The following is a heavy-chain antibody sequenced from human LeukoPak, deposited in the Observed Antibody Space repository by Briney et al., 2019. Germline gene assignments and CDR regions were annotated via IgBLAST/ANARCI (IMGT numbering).Heavy chain of an antibody. V-gene: IGHV4-34*01. J-gene: IGHJ4*02. Sequence: SETLSLTCAVYGGSFSGYYWSWIRQPPGKGLEWIGEINHSGSTNYNPSLKSRVTISVDTSKNQFSMKLSSVTAADTAVYYCARGPYSSGWYGFRDYWGQGTLVTVSS. CDR1: GGSFSGYY. D-gene: IGHD6-19*01. CDR2: INHSGST. CDR3: ARGPYSSGWYGFRDY.